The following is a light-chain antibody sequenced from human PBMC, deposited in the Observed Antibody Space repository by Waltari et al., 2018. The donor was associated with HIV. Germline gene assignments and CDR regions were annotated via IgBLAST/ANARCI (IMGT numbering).Light chain of an antibody. CDR1: SSDVGGYNY. J-gene: IGLJ3*02. CDR3: CSYADNYTWV. V-gene: IGLV2-11*01. Sequence: QSALTQPRSMSGSPGQSVTISCTGTSSDVGGYNYVSWYQQHPGKAPKLMIFDVNKRPSGVPHRFSGSKSGNTASLTSSGLQAEDEADYYCCSYADNYTWVFGGGTKLTVL. CDR2: DVN.